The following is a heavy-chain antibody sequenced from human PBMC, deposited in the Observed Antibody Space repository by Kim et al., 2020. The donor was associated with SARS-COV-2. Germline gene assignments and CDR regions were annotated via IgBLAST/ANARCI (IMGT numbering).Heavy chain of an antibody. CDR1: GGSISSYY. V-gene: IGHV4-4*07. CDR2: IYTSGST. J-gene: IGHJ2*01. CDR3: ARERRYCSSTSCYPPSPFRSEQGAWYFEL. D-gene: IGHD2-2*01. Sequence: SETLSLTCTVSGGSISSYYWSWIRQPAGKGLEWIGRIYTSGSTNYNPSLKSRVTMSVDTSKNQFSLKLSSVTAADTAVYYCARERRYCSSTSCYPPSPFRSEQGAWYFELWGRGTLVTVSS.